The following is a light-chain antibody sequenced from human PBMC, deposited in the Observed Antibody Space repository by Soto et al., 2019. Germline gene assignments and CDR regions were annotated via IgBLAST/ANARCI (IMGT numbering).Light chain of an antibody. V-gene: IGKV3-20*01. CDR1: QSVSSSF. Sequence: EIVLTQSPGTLSLSPGERGTLSYRASQSVSSSFLAWYQQKPGQTPRLLIYGASTRATGIPDRFSGSGSGTDFTLTISRLEPEDFAVYYCQQYGSSPITFGQGTRLEIK. J-gene: IGKJ5*01. CDR3: QQYGSSPIT. CDR2: GAS.